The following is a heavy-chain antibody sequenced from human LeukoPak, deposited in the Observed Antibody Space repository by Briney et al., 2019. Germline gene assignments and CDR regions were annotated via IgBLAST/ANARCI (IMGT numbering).Heavy chain of an antibody. CDR3: ARPQVVVLNPFDY. CDR1: GFTFSTYA. CDR2: ITGSADRT. V-gene: IGHV3-23*01. D-gene: IGHD3-10*01. Sequence: GGSLRLSCAASGFTFSTYATSWVRQAPGKWREWVSAITGSADRTHYADSVKGRFTISRDNSKNIVYLQMNSLRAKDTAVYFCARPQVVVLNPFDYWGQGTLVTVSS. J-gene: IGHJ4*02.